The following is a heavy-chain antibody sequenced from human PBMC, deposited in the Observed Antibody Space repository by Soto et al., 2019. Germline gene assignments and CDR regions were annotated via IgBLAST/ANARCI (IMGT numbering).Heavy chain of an antibody. V-gene: IGHV4-34*01. CDR2: INHSITT. D-gene: IGHD6-19*01. Sequence: SETLSLTCAVYGGSFSGYSWTWIRQPPGRGLEWIGEINHSITTNYNPSLKSRITISVDTSNNQFSLKLTSVTAADTAVYYCARVHVMVVAGSTFDYWGHGTLVTVSS. CDR3: ARVHVMVVAGSTFDY. J-gene: IGHJ4*01. CDR1: GGSFSGYS.